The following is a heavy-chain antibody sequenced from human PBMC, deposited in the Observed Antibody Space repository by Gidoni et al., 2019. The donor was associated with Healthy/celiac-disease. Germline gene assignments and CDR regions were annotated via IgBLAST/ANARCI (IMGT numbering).Heavy chain of an antibody. CDR1: GYSISRGYY. Sequence: QVQLQESGPGLVKPSETLSRTCTVSGYSISRGYYWGWIRQPPGKGLEWIGRIYHSGSTHYNPSLKSRVTISVDTSKNQFSLKLSSVTAADTAVYYCARDYGDYGYFDYWGQGTLVTVSS. V-gene: IGHV4-38-2*02. D-gene: IGHD4-17*01. CDR2: IYHSGST. CDR3: ARDYGDYGYFDY. J-gene: IGHJ4*02.